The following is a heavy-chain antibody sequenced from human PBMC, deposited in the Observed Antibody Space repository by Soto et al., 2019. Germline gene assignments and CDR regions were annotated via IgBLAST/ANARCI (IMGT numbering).Heavy chain of an antibody. D-gene: IGHD2-2*01. J-gene: IGHJ5*02. CDR1: GYSFTSYW. CDR2: IYPGDSDT. Sequence: PGESLKISCKGSGYSFTSYWIGWVRQMPGKGLEWMGIIYPGDSDTRYSPSFQGQVTISADKSISTAYLQWSSLKASDTAMYYCARCAVPAAIEGWFDPWGQGTLVTVSS. CDR3: ARCAVPAAIEGWFDP. V-gene: IGHV5-51*01.